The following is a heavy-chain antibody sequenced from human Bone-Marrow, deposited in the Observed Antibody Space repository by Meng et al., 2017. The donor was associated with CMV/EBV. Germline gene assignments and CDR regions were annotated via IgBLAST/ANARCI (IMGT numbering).Heavy chain of an antibody. CDR1: GFTFSSYS. J-gene: IGHJ4*02. V-gene: IGHV3-30*02. Sequence: GESLKISCAASGFTFSSYSMNWVRQAPGKGLEWVAFIRYDGSNKYYADSVKGRFTISRDNSKNTLYLQMNSLRAEDTAVYYCAKVYGRASGHFDYWGQGTLVTVSS. CDR2: IRYDGSNK. CDR3: AKVYGRASGHFDY. D-gene: IGHD3-10*02.